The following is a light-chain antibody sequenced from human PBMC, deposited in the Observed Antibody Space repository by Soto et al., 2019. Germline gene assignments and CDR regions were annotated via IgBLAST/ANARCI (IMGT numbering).Light chain of an antibody. V-gene: IGKV3-20*01. CDR3: QQYGRSPRT. J-gene: IGKJ1*01. CDR2: GIS. CDR1: ESVSSSY. Sequence: EIVLTQSPVTLSLSPGERGTLSCRASESVSSSYLAWYQQKPGQAPSLLIYGISNRATGIPDRFSGSGSGTDFTLTIDRLEPEDCAVYYCQQYGRSPRTFGQGTKVDIK.